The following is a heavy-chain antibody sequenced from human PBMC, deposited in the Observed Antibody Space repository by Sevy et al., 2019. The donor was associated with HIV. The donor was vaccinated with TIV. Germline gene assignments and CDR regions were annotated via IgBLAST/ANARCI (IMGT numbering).Heavy chain of an antibody. D-gene: IGHD2-15*01. CDR1: GFTFSGYW. CDR3: AREGAGGFDY. Sequence: GGSLRLPCAASGFTFSGYWMSWVRRAPGKGLQWVANIKQDGSKNEFVDSVKGRFTISRDNPKNSLYLQMNSLRAEDTAVYYCAREGAGGFDYWGQGTLVTVSS. CDR2: IKQDGSKN. V-gene: IGHV3-7*01. J-gene: IGHJ4*02.